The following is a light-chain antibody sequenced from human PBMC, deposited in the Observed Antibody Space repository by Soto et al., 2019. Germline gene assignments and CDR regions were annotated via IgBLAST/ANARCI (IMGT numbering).Light chain of an antibody. Sequence: EIVLTQSPATLSLSPGERATLSCRASQSVSSYLAWYQQKPGQAPRLLIYDASNRATGIPARFSGSWSGTAVTLTISSLAPEDFAVYYCQQRSNWPPLTFGGGTKVEIK. V-gene: IGKV3-11*01. CDR1: QSVSSY. CDR2: DAS. CDR3: QQRSNWPPLT. J-gene: IGKJ4*01.